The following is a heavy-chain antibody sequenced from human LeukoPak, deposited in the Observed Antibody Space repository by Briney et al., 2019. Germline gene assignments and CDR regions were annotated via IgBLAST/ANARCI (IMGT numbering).Heavy chain of an antibody. V-gene: IGHV3-23*01. J-gene: IGHJ4*02. CDR1: GCTFSSYA. CDR3: AKRGIVVVVASRAFDY. CDR2: ISGSGGST. Sequence: GGSLRLSCAAHGCTFSSYAMSWVRHAPGKGLGWVSAISGSGGSTYYADSVKGRFTISRDNSKNTLYLQMNSLRAEDTAVYYCAKRGIVVVVASRAFDYWGQGTLVTVSS. D-gene: IGHD2-15*01.